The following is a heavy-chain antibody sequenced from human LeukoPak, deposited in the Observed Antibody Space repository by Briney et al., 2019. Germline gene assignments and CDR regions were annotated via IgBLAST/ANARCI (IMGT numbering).Heavy chain of an antibody. CDR1: GGSIRRHH. CDR2: IHYSEST. D-gene: IGHD3-10*01. Sequence: SETLSLTCSVWGGSIRRHHWSWIRQPPGKGLEWIGYIHYSESTNYTPSLTNRVTISVDTSNSQFSLKLISVTAADTAVYYCARVRIMVRGGGMDVWGKGTTVTVPT. V-gene: IGHV4-59*11. CDR3: ARVRIMVRGGGMDV. J-gene: IGHJ6*04.